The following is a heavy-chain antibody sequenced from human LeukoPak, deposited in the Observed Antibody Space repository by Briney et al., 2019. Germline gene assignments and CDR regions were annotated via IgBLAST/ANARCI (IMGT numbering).Heavy chain of an antibody. CDR1: GYTFTSYG. Sequence: ASVKVSCKASGYTFTSYGISWVRQAPGQGLEWMGWISAYNGNTNYAQKLQGRVTMTTDTSTSTAYMELRSLRSDDTAVYYCARRYYYDSSGYPDYWGQGTLVTVSS. D-gene: IGHD3-22*01. CDR2: ISAYNGNT. V-gene: IGHV1-18*01. J-gene: IGHJ4*02. CDR3: ARRYYYDSSGYPDY.